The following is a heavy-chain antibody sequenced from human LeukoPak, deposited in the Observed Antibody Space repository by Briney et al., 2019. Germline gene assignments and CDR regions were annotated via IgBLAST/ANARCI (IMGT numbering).Heavy chain of an antibody. Sequence: ASVKVSCKASGYTFTSYYMHWVRQAPGQGLEWMGIINPSGGSTSYAQKFQGKVTMTRDTFTSTVYMELSSLRSEDTAVYYCARDQNSSSWEGVLDYWGQGTLVTVSS. V-gene: IGHV1-46*03. J-gene: IGHJ4*02. CDR3: ARDQNSSSWEGVLDY. CDR1: GYTFTSYY. D-gene: IGHD6-13*01. CDR2: INPSGGST.